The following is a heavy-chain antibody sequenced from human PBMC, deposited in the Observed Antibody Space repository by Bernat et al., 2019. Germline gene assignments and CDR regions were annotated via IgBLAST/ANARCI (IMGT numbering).Heavy chain of an antibody. CDR3: ARDLRETVTKKVTPDGFDP. J-gene: IGHJ5*02. CDR2: IWYDGSNK. Sequence: QVQLVESGGGVVQPGRSLRLSCAASGFTFSSYGMHWVRQAPGKGLEWVAVIWYDGSNKYYADSVRGRFTISRDNSKNTLYLQMNSLRAEDTAVYYCARDLRETVTKKVTPDGFDPWGQGTLVTVSS. D-gene: IGHD4-17*01. V-gene: IGHV3-33*01. CDR1: GFTFSSYG.